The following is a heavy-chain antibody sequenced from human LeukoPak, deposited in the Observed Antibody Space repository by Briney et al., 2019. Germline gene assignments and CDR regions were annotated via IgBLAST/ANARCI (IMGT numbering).Heavy chain of an antibody. CDR1: RVTFNSYA. CDR3: ARLGGSSNWYWSDY. CDR2: ISYDESNT. V-gene: IGHV3-30*01. J-gene: IGHJ4*02. Sequence: GGSLRLSCAASRVTFNSYAMNWVRQAPAKGLEWVAVISYDESNTYYAASVKGRFTISRDSSKNSLYLQMNSLRTEDTALYYCARLGGSSNWYWSDYWGQGTLVTVSS. D-gene: IGHD6-13*01.